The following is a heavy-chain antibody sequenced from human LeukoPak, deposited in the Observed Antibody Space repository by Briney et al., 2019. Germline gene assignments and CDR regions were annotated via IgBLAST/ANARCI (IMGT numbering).Heavy chain of an antibody. CDR3: ARGWEGYYYGSGIAFDI. CDR2: ISGSGGST. J-gene: IGHJ3*02. V-gene: IGHV3-23*01. D-gene: IGHD3-10*01. CDR1: GFTFSTYG. Sequence: GGTLRLSCVASGFTFSTYGMSWVRQAPGKGLEWVSAISGSGGSTYYADSVKGRFTISRDNAKNSLYLQMSSLRAEDTAVYYCARGWEGYYYGSGIAFDIWGQGTMVTVSS.